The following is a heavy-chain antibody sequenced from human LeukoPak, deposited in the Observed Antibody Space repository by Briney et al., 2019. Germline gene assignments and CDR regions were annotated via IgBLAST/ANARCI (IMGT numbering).Heavy chain of an antibody. CDR3: ARSDSSGYYYFDWFDP. Sequence: GASVKVSCKASGYTFTGYYMHWVRQAPGQGLEWMGWINPNSGGTNYAQKSQGRVTMTRDTSISTAYMELSRLRSDDTAVYYCARSDSSGYYYFDWFDPWGQGTLVTVSS. V-gene: IGHV1-2*02. D-gene: IGHD3-22*01. J-gene: IGHJ5*02. CDR2: INPNSGGT. CDR1: GYTFTGYY.